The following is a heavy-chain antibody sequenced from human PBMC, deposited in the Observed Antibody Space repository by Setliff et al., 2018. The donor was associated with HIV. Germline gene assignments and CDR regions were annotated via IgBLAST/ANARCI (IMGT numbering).Heavy chain of an antibody. J-gene: IGHJ4*02. CDR2: IFHSAST. V-gene: IGHV4-38-2*01. CDR1: GYSISSGYY. CDR3: ARRGAYGYDYFGY. D-gene: IGHD5-12*01. Sequence: SETLSLTCAVSGYSISSGYYWGWIRQPPGKGLEWIGSIFHSASTTYNPSPKSRVTISIDTSKNQFSLKLTSVTAADTAVYYCARRGAYGYDYFGYWGPGTLVTVSS.